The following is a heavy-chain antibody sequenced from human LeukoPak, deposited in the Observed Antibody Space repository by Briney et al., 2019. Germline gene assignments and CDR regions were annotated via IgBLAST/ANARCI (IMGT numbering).Heavy chain of an antibody. V-gene: IGHV4-30-2*01. CDR2: INHSGST. Sequence: SQTLSLTCTVSGGSISSGGYYWSWIRQPPGKGLEWIGEINHSGSTNYNPSLKSRVTISVDTSKNQFSLKLSSVTAADTAVYYCARGGYSGYDFWGQGTLVTVSS. CDR3: ARGGYSGYDF. CDR1: GGSISSGGYY. J-gene: IGHJ4*02. D-gene: IGHD5-12*01.